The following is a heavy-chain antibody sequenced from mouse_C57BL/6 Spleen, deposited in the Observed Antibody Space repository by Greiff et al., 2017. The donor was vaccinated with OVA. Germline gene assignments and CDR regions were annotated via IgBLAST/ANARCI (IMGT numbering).Heavy chain of an antibody. CDR3: ARLAAQAYFDY. Sequence: ESGPELVKPGASVKISCKASGYAFSSSWMNWVKQRPGKGLEWIGRIYPGDGDTNYNGKFKGKATLTADKSSSTAYMQLSSLTSEDSAVYFCARLAAQAYFDYWGQGTTRTVSS. V-gene: IGHV1-82*01. J-gene: IGHJ2*01. D-gene: IGHD3-2*02. CDR2: IYPGDGDT. CDR1: GYAFSSSW.